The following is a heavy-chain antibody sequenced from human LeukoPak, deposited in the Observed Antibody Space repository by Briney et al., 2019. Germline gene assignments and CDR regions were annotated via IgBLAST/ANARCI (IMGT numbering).Heavy chain of an antibody. J-gene: IGHJ4*02. Sequence: AGGSLRLSCAASGFTFSSYGMSWVRQAPGKGLEWVSAISGSGGSTYYADSVKGRFTISRDNSKNTLYLQMNSLRAEDTAVYYCGSFTMIVVPDDWGQGTLVTVSS. CDR1: GFTFSSYG. V-gene: IGHV3-23*01. CDR3: GSFTMIVVPDD. D-gene: IGHD3-22*01. CDR2: ISGSGGST.